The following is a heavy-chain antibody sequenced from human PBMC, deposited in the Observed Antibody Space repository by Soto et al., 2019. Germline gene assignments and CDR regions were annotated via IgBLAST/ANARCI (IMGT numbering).Heavy chain of an antibody. D-gene: IGHD3-3*01. J-gene: IGHJ4*02. CDR2: INHFGSP. Sequence: QVQLHQWGAGLLKPSETLALTCGVYNGSFMGYYWTWVRQPPGKGLEWIGEINHFGSPNYNPSLKSRVAISIDTSKNQFSLSLRSLTAADTAVYYCASLNGGRFLDKGDYWGQGILVTVSS. CDR3: ASLNGGRFLDKGDY. CDR1: NGSFMGYY. V-gene: IGHV4-34*01.